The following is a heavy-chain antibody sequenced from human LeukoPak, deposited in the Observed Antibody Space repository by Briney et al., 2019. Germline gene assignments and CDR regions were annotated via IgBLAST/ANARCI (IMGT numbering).Heavy chain of an antibody. D-gene: IGHD4-23*01. CDR3: ARDPSPYGRNYYFDY. V-gene: IGHV1-46*01. CDR2: INPSGGST. CDR1: VYTFTSYY. J-gene: IGHJ4*02. Sequence: GASVKVSCKASVYTFTSYYMHWVRQAPGQGLEWMGIINPSGGSTSYAQKFQGRVTMTRDTSTSTVYMELSSLRSEDTAVYYCARDPSPYGRNYYFDYWGQGTLVTVSS.